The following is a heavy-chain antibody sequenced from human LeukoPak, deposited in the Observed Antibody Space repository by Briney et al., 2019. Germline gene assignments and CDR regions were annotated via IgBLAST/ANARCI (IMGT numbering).Heavy chain of an antibody. CDR1: GGSISSSSYY. V-gene: IGHV4-39*01. D-gene: IGHD7-27*01. CDR3: ARGPWGAPRDSR. CDR2: IYYSGSI. Sequence: SETLSLTCTVSGGSISSSSYYWGWIRQPPGKGLEWIGSIYYSGSIYYNPSLNSRVTISVDTSKNQFSLKLSSVTAAVTAVYSCARGPWGAPRDSRWGHGTLVTVSS. J-gene: IGHJ4*01.